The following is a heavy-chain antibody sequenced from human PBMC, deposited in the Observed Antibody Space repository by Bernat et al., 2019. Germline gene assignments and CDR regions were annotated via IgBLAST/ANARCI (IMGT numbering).Heavy chain of an antibody. V-gene: IGHV1-69*12. J-gene: IGHJ4*02. Sequence: QVQLVQSGAEVKKPGSSVKVSCKASGGTFSSYAISWVRQAPGQGLEWMGGIIPICGTANYAQKFQGRVPMNADESTSTVYMELSSLRSEDTAVYYCATQGYYYDSSGLDLGYWGQGTLVTVSS. CDR1: GGTFSSYA. CDR3: ATQGYYYDSSGLDLGY. CDR2: IIPICGTA. D-gene: IGHD3-22*01.